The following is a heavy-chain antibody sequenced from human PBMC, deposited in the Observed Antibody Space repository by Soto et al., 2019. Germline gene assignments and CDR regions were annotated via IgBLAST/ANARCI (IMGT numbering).Heavy chain of an antibody. CDR3: ARFPQTSIVGAAYFDY. CDR2: IIPILGIA. Sequence: GASVKVSRKALGYSFTSHYMHWGRQAPGQGLEWMGRIIPILGIANYAQKFQGRVTITADKSTSTAYLELSSLRSEDTAVYYCARFPQTSIVGAAYFDYWGQGTLVTVSS. J-gene: IGHJ4*02. D-gene: IGHD1-26*01. V-gene: IGHV1-69*02. CDR1: GYSFTSHY.